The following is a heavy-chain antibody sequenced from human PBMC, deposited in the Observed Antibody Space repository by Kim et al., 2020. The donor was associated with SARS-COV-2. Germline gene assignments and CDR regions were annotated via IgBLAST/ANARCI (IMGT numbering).Heavy chain of an antibody. CDR3: AKGHRGVGATTYFDY. CDR2: ISGSGGST. CDR1: GFTFSSYA. J-gene: IGHJ4*02. D-gene: IGHD1-26*01. V-gene: IGHV3-23*01. Sequence: GGSLRLSCAASGFTFSSYAMSWVRQAPGKGLEWVSAISGSGGSTYYADSVKGRFTISRDNSKNTLYLQMNSLRAEDTAVYYCAKGHRGVGATTYFDYWGQGTLVTVSS.